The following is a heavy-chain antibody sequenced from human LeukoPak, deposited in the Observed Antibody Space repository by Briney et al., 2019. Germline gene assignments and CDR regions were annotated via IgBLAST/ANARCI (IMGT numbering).Heavy chain of an antibody. J-gene: IGHJ4*02. Sequence: GGSLRLSCAASGFTVSSNYMSWVRQAPGKGLEWVSVIYSGGSTYYADSVKGRFTISRDNSKNTLYLQMNSLRAEDTAVYYCARDHYDILTGYHYFDYWGQGTLVTVSS. CDR2: IYSGGST. CDR1: GFTVSSNY. V-gene: IGHV3-53*01. CDR3: ARDHYDILTGYHYFDY. D-gene: IGHD3-9*01.